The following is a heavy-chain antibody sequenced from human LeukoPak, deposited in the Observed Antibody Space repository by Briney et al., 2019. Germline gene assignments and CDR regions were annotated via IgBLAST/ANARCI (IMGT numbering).Heavy chain of an antibody. CDR2: IRSKAYGGTT. J-gene: IGHJ4*02. V-gene: IGHV3-49*03. CDR3: TRPAALYSSGWDPISGSY. D-gene: IGHD6-19*01. CDR1: GFTFGDYA. Sequence: GSLRLSCTASGFTFGDYAMSWFRQAPGKGLEWVGFIRSKAYGGTTEYAASVKGRFTISRDDSKSIAYLQMNSLKTEDTAVYYCTRPAALYSSGWDPISGSYWGQGTLVTVSS.